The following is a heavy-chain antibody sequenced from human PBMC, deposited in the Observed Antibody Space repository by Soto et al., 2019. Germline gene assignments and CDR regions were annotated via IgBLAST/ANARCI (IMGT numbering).Heavy chain of an antibody. D-gene: IGHD2-15*01. J-gene: IGHJ3*02. CDR2: IKQDGSEK. CDR1: GFTFSSYW. Sequence: EVQLVESGGGLVQPGGSLRLSCAASGFTFSSYWMSWVRQAPGKGLEWVANIKQDGSEKYYVDSVKGRFTISRDNAKNSLYLQINSLRAEDTAVYYCARAVGYCSGGSCYSSAFDIWGQGTMVTVSS. V-gene: IGHV3-7*01. CDR3: ARAVGYCSGGSCYSSAFDI.